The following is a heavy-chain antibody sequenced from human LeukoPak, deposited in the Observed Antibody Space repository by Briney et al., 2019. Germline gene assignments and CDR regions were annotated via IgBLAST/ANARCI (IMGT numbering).Heavy chain of an antibody. CDR1: GFTFSNAW. V-gene: IGHV3-15*01. CDR2: IKSKTDGGTT. J-gene: IGHJ4*02. CDR3: TTQYGDSPIGYFDY. Sequence: GGSLRLSCAASGFTFSNAWMSWVRQAPGKGLEWVGRIKSKTDGGTTDYAAPVKGRFTISRDGSKNTLYLQMNSLKTEDTAVYYCTTQYGDSPIGYFDYWGQGTLVTVSS. D-gene: IGHD4-17*01.